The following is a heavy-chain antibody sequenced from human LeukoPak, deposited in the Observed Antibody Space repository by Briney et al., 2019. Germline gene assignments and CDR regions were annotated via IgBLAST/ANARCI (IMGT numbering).Heavy chain of an antibody. Sequence: SQTLSLTCVISGDSVSSNTAIWNWIRQSPSRGLEWMGRTYYKSKWYNDYAVFVKGRITINPDTSKNQFSLQLNSVSPDDTAVYYCAREGVTKAVDIWGQGTIVTVSS. CDR1: GDSVSSNTAI. J-gene: IGHJ3*02. CDR2: TYYKSKWYN. V-gene: IGHV6-1*01. CDR3: AREGVTKAVDI. D-gene: IGHD2-8*01.